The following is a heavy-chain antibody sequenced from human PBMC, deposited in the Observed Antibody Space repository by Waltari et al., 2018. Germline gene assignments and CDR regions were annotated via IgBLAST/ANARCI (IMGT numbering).Heavy chain of an antibody. CDR2: IYNTGST. Sequence: QVQLQESGPGLVKPSETLSLTCTVSGGFISSYYWSWIRQPPGKGLEWIGYIYNTGSTNYNPSLKSRVTISVDTSKNQFSLRLSSVTAADTAVYYCARGYYYDSSGYYSAFDIWGQGTMVTVSS. CDR1: GGFISSYY. CDR3: ARGYYYDSSGYYSAFDI. D-gene: IGHD3-22*01. J-gene: IGHJ3*02. V-gene: IGHV4-59*01.